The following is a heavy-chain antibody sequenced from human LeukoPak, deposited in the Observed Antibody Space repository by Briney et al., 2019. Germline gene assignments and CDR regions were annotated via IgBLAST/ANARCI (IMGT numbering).Heavy chain of an antibody. CDR2: IRYDGSNK. D-gene: IGHD2-2*01. CDR3: VATVPAAATQYWDY. CDR1: GFTFSSYG. Sequence: PGGSLRLSCAASGFTFSSYGMHWVRQAPGKGLEWVAFIRYDGSNKYYADSVKGRFTISRDNSKNTLSLQMNSLRAEDTAVYYCVATVPAAATQYWDYWGQGTLVTVSS. V-gene: IGHV3-30*02. J-gene: IGHJ4*02.